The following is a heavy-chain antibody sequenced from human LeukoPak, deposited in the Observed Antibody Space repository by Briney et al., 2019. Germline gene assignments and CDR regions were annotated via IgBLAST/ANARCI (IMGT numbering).Heavy chain of an antibody. CDR3: ARPWYSSSWSPFDY. D-gene: IGHD6-13*01. CDR1: GRSFSGYY. V-gene: IGHV4-34*01. CDR2: INPSGST. J-gene: IGHJ4*02. Sequence: SETLSLTCAVSGRSFSGYYWRWIRQPPGKGLEWVGEINPSGSTNYTPSLKSRVTISVDTSKNQFSLKLRSVTAADTAVYYCARPWYSSSWSPFDYWGQGTLVTVSS.